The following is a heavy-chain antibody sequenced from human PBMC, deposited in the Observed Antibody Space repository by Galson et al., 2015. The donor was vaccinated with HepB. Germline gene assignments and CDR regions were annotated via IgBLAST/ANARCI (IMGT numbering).Heavy chain of an antibody. CDR1: GFTFSSYG. J-gene: IGHJ4*02. V-gene: IGHV3-30*18. Sequence: SLRLSCEASGFTFSSYGMHWVRQAPGKGLEWVAVISYDGSNKYYADSVKGRFTISRDNSKNTLYLQMNSLRAEDTAVYYCAKEGDHYCSGQYYFDYWGQGTLVTVSS. CDR2: ISYDGSNK. D-gene: IGHD3-10*01. CDR3: AKEGDHYCSGQYYFDY.